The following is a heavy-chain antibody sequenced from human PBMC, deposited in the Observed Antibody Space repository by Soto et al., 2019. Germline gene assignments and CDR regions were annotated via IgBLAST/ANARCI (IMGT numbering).Heavy chain of an antibody. CDR1: GDSITSYN. CDR2: VYSSGST. Sequence: SETLSLTCTVSGDSITSYNWNWLRQPPGKALEWIGYVYSSGSTNYNPSLKSRVTISVDTSKNQFSLKLSSVTAADTAVYYCARALRAYCGGDCYSAYFDYWGQGTLVTVSS. CDR3: ARALRAYCGGDCYSAYFDY. J-gene: IGHJ4*02. V-gene: IGHV4-59*01. D-gene: IGHD2-21*02.